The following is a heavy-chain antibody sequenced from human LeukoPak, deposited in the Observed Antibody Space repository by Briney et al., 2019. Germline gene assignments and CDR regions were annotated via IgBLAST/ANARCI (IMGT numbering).Heavy chain of an antibody. CDR2: ISYDGSNK. CDR1: GFTFSSYA. V-gene: IGHV3-30-3*01. D-gene: IGHD6-13*01. Sequence: GGSLRLSCAASGFTFSSYAMHWVRQAPGKGLEWVAVISYDGSNKYYADSVKGRFTIPRDNSKNTLYLQMNSLRAEDTAVYYCARDRQQLGHFDYWGQGTLVTVSS. J-gene: IGHJ4*02. CDR3: ARDRQQLGHFDY.